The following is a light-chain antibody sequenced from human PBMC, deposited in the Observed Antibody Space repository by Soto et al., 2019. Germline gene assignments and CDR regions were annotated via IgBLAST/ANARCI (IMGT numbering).Light chain of an antibody. CDR3: QQTYHTPWT. V-gene: IGKV3-15*01. CDR1: QSVSSN. J-gene: IGKJ1*01. Sequence: EIVMTQSPATLSVSPGERATLSCRASQSVSSNLAWYQQKPGQAPRLLIYGASTRATGIPARFSGSGSGTEFTLTITGLQPEDFATYSCQQTYHTPWTFGQGTKVDI. CDR2: GAS.